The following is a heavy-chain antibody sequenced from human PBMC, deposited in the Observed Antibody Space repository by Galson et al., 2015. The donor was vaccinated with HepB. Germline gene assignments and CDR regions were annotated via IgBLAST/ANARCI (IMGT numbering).Heavy chain of an antibody. CDR2: IFSNDEK. V-gene: IGHV2-26*01. J-gene: IGHJ6*02. CDR1: GFSLSNARMG. Sequence: PALVKPTQTLTLTCTVSGFSLSNARMGVSWIRQPPGKALEWLAHIFSNDEKSYSTSLKSRLTISKDTSKSQVVLTMTNMDPVDTATYYCARIVFKTVTTLLYYYGMDVWGQGTTVTVSS. D-gene: IGHD4-17*01. CDR3: ARIVFKTVTTLLYYYGMDV.